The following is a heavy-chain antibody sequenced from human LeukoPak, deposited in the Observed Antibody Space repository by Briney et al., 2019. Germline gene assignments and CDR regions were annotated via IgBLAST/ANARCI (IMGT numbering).Heavy chain of an antibody. J-gene: IGHJ4*02. Sequence: GESLKISCKGSGYSFTSYWIGWVRQMPGKGLEWMGIIYPGDSDTRYSPSFQGQVTISADKSISSAYLQWSSLKASDTAMYYCARQVWYGSGSYKPYYFDYWGQGTLVTVSS. CDR2: IYPGDSDT. V-gene: IGHV5-51*01. CDR1: GYSFTSYW. D-gene: IGHD3-10*01. CDR3: ARQVWYGSGSYKPYYFDY.